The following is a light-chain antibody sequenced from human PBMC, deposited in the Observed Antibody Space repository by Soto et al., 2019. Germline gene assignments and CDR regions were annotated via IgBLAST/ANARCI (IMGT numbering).Light chain of an antibody. CDR1: QSVSRN. CDR3: KQYNNWPFT. CDR2: GAS. Sequence: EIVMTQSPATLSVSPGERATLSCRASQSVSRNLAWYQQKPGQAPRLLIYGASTRATGIPARFSGSGSGTEFTLTISSLQSEDFAVYYCKQYNNWPFTFGPGTKVDIK. J-gene: IGKJ3*01. V-gene: IGKV3-15*01.